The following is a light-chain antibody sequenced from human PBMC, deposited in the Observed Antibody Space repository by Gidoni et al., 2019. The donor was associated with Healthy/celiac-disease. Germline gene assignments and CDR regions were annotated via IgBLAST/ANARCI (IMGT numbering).Light chain of an antibody. CDR2: DAS. CDR3: QQYNSWWT. V-gene: IGKV1-5*01. CDR1: QSISSW. J-gene: IGKJ1*01. Sequence: DIQMTQSPSTLSASVGDRVTIPCRASQSISSWLAWYQQKPGKAPKLLIYDASSLESGVPSRFSGSESGTEFTLTISGLQPDDFATYYCQQYNSWWTFXQXTKVXIK.